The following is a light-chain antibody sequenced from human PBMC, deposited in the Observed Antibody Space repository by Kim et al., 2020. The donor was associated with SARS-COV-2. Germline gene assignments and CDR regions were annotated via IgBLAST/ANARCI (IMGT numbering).Light chain of an antibody. Sequence: NFMLTHPHSVSESPGKTVTISCTRSSGSIASNYVQWYQQRPGSAPTTVIYEDNQRPSGVPDRFSGSIDSSSNSASLTISGLKTEDEADYYCQSYDSSNYVFGTGTKVTVL. V-gene: IGLV6-57*03. CDR3: QSYDSSNYV. J-gene: IGLJ1*01. CDR2: EDN. CDR1: SGSIASNY.